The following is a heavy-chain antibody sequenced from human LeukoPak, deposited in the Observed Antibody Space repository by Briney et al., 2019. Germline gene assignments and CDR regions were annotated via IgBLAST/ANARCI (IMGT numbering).Heavy chain of an antibody. CDR1: GFTFSTYG. Sequence: GGSLRLTCAASGFTFSTYGMHWVRQAPGKGLEWVAVISYDGSNEYYADSVKGRFTISRDNSKNTLYLQMSSLRAEDTAVYYCAKEFNRGLPDYWGQGTLITVPS. D-gene: IGHD2-21*01. CDR2: ISYDGSNE. V-gene: IGHV3-30*18. J-gene: IGHJ4*02. CDR3: AKEFNRGLPDY.